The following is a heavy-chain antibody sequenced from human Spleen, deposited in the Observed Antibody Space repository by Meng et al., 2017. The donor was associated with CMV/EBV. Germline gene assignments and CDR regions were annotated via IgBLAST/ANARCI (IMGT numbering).Heavy chain of an antibody. D-gene: IGHD1-26*01. Sequence: GGSLRLSCAASGFTFSSQAMSWVRQPPGEGLEWVSVIYGGGISTYYADSVKGRFTISRDDSKNTFYLQLSSLRAEDTAVYYCARGRGGGTFDYWGQGTLVTVSS. CDR3: ARGRGGGTFDY. CDR2: IYGGGIST. J-gene: IGHJ4*02. CDR1: GFTFSSQA. V-gene: IGHV3-23*03.